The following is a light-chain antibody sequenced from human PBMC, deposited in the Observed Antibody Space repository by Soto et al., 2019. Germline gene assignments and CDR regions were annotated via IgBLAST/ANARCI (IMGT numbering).Light chain of an antibody. Sequence: DLQMTQSPSSLSASVGDRVTITCRASQGISSFLAWFQQKQGKAPKSLIYDASTLQSWVSSRFSGSGSDTHFTLTISSLQPEDFATYYCQQYHSYPASFGQGTKVEIK. CDR3: QQYHSYPAS. CDR2: DAS. V-gene: IGKV1-16*01. J-gene: IGKJ1*01. CDR1: QGISSF.